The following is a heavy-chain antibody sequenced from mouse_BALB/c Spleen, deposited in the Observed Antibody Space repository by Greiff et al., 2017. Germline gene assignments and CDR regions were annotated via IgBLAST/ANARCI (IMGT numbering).Heavy chain of an antibody. V-gene: IGHV2-9-2*01. CDR2: IWTGGGT. D-gene: IGHD2-1*01. Sequence: QVQLKESGPGLVAPSQSLSITCTVSGFSLTSYDISWIRQPPGKGLEWLGVIWTGGGTNYNSAFMSRLSISKDNSKSQVFLNMNSLQTDDTAIYYCVREGYYGNFYAMDYWGQGTSVTVSS. CDR1: GFSLTSYD. J-gene: IGHJ4*01. CDR3: VREGYYGNFYAMDY.